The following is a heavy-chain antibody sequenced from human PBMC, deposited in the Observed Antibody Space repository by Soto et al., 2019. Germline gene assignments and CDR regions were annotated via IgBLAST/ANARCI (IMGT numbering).Heavy chain of an antibody. D-gene: IGHD3-3*01. CDR1: GFTFSSYA. Sequence: EVQLLESGGILVQPGGSLRLSCAASGFTFSSYAMSWVRQAPVKGLEWVSGISGGGTSAYYADSVKGRFTITSDNSKNMLHLQMNSLRAEDTAVYHCAKGTFWSGEPFDPWGQGTLVTVSS. V-gene: IGHV3-23*01. CDR2: ISGGGTSA. J-gene: IGHJ5*02. CDR3: AKGTFWSGEPFDP.